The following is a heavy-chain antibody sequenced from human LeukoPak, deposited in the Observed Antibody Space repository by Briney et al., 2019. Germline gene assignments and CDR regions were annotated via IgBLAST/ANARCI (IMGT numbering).Heavy chain of an antibody. CDR3: ARDFHYYDILTGYFDY. J-gene: IGHJ4*02. Sequence: GGALRLSCAASGFTFSSYGMHWVRLAPGKGLEWVAVIWYDGSNKYYADSVNGRFTIYRDNSKNTLYLQMNSLRAEDTAVYYCARDFHYYDILTGYFDYWGQGTLVTVSS. CDR2: IWYDGSNK. CDR1: GFTFSSYG. V-gene: IGHV3-33*01. D-gene: IGHD3-9*01.